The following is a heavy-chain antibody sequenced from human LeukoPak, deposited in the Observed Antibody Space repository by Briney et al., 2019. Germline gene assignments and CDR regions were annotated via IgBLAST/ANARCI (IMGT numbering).Heavy chain of an antibody. Sequence: GGSLRLSCAASGFTFSKYWMSWVRQAPGKGLEWVANINQDGSETYYVDSVEGRFTISRDNAKNSLFLQMSSLRAEDTAVYFCSGDPGDYWGQGTLVTVSS. D-gene: IGHD7-27*01. V-gene: IGHV3-7*04. CDR1: GFTFSKYW. J-gene: IGHJ4*02. CDR3: SGDPGDY. CDR2: INQDGSET.